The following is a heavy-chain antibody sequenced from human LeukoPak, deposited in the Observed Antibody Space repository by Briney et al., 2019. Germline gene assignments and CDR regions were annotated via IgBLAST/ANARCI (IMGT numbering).Heavy chain of an antibody. CDR1: GFTFSNYG. CDR3: ARGRVVAGAFDY. D-gene: IGHD2-15*01. Sequence: QGGGSLRLSCAASGFTFSNYGMTWIRQAPGKGLEWVSSISGSGGTTYYADSVRGRFTISRDNSKNTLYVQMNSLRAEDTAVYYCARGRVVAGAFDYWGQGTLVTVSS. V-gene: IGHV3-23*01. CDR2: ISGSGGTT. J-gene: IGHJ4*02.